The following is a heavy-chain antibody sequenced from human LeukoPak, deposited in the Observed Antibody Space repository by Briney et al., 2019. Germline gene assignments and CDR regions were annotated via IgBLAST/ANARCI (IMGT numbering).Heavy chain of an antibody. CDR1: GYSFTSYW. CDR2: IYPGDSDT. CDR3: ARGINYYYYGMDV. Sequence: AGESLKISCQGSGYSFTSYWIGWVRQMPGKGLEWMGIIYPGDSDTRYSPSFQGQVTISADKSISTAYLQWSSLKASDTAMYYCARGINYYYYGMDVWGQGTTVTVSS. J-gene: IGHJ6*02. V-gene: IGHV5-51*01. D-gene: IGHD3-16*01.